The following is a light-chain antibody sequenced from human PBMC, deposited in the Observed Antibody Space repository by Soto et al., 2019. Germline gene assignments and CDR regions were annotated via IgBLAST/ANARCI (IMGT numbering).Light chain of an antibody. J-gene: IGKJ4*01. CDR2: DAS. V-gene: IGKV3-11*01. CDR3: QQRSNWPPT. CDR1: QSVSSY. Sequence: EIVLTQSPATLSLSPGERATLSCRASQSVSSYLAWYQQKPGQAPRLLIYDASNRATGIPARFSGSGSGTDFTLTIRSIETAAFAVYYCQQRSNWPPTFGGGTKVDIK.